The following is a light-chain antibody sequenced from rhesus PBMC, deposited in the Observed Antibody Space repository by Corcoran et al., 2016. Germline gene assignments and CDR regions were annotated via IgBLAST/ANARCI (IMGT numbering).Light chain of an antibody. CDR2: GAP. Sequence: EIVMTQSPATLAVSPGERATLSCRASQRVSSYLAWYQQKPGQAPRLLIYGAPSRATGIPDRVSGSWSGTEFTLTISSLGPEDFEVYFWLQSSSWPQYSFGQGTKVEIK. CDR1: QRVSSY. CDR3: LQSSSWPQYS. J-gene: IGKJ2*01. V-gene: IGKV3-24*03.